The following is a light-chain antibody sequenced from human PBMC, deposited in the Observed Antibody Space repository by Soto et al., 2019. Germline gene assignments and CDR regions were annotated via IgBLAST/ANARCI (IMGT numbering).Light chain of an antibody. J-gene: IGLJ1*01. CDR3: AAWDDSLNGYV. V-gene: IGLV1-44*01. Sequence: QSVLTQPPSASGTPGQRVTISCSGSSSNIGGNIVNWYQQLPGTAPKLLIFGNDQRPSGVPDRFSGSKSGTSASLAISGLQSEDEADYYCAAWDDSLNGYVFGTGTKVTVL. CDR1: SSNIGGNI. CDR2: GND.